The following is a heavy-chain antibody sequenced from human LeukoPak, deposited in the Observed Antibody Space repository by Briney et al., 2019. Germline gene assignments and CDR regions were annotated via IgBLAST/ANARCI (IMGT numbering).Heavy chain of an antibody. CDR2: INHSGST. J-gene: IGHJ4*02. D-gene: IGHD6-6*01. CDR1: GGSFSGYY. Sequence: SETLSLTCAVYGGSFSGYYWSWIRQPPGKGLEWIGEINHSGSTNYNPSLKSRVTISVDTSKNQFSLKLSSVAAADTAVYYCARGRPLDYWGQGTLVTVSS. CDR3: ARGRPLDY. V-gene: IGHV4-34*01.